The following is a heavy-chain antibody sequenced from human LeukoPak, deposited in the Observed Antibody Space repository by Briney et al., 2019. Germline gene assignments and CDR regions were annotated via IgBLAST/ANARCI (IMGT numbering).Heavy chain of an antibody. V-gene: IGHV3-30-3*01. Sequence: PGRSLRLSCAASGFTFSNYAMHWVRQAPGKGLEWVALISYDGSNKYYADSVKGRFTISRDNSKNILYLQMNSLRAEDTAVYYCARDTALNRRPHYDSSGYGAFDIWGQGTMVAVSS. J-gene: IGHJ3*02. CDR2: ISYDGSNK. D-gene: IGHD3-22*01. CDR3: ARDTALNRRPHYDSSGYGAFDI. CDR1: GFTFSNYA.